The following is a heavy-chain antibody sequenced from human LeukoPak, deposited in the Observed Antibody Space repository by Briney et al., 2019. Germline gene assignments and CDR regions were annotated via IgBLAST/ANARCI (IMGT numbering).Heavy chain of an antibody. V-gene: IGHV4-39*01. J-gene: IGHJ4*02. CDR1: GGSISSSSHY. CDR3: ARQSAYYYDSSGYGY. CDR2: IYYSGST. Sequence: PSETLSLTCTVSGGSISSSSHYWGWIRQPPGQGLEWIGGIYYSGSTYYNPSLKSRVTISVDTSKNQFSLKLSSVTAADTAVYYCARQSAYYYDSSGYGYWGQGTLVTVSS. D-gene: IGHD3-22*01.